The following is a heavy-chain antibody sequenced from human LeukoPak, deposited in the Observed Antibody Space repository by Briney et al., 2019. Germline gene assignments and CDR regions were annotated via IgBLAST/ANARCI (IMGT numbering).Heavy chain of an antibody. CDR3: ARSEDPLARWFDP. CDR1: GFTFSSYA. J-gene: IGHJ5*02. V-gene: IGHV3-30*04. CDR2: ISYDGSNE. Sequence: GGSLRLSCAASGFTFSSYAMHWVRQAPGKGLEWVAVISYDGSNEYYADSVKGRFTISRDNSKNTLYLQMNSLRAEDTAVYYCARSEDPLARWFDPWGQGTLVTVSS. D-gene: IGHD6-6*01.